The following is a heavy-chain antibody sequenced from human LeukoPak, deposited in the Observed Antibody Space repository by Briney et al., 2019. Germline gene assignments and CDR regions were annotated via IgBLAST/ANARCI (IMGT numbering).Heavy chain of an antibody. J-gene: IGHJ4*02. CDR3: ARDRRYYDSSGYFDY. CDR1: GFTFSDYY. D-gene: IGHD3-22*01. Sequence: GGSLRLSCAASGFTFSDYYMSWLRQAPGKGLEWVSYISTSGNTIYYADSVKGRFTISRDNAKNSLYLQMNSLRAEDTAVYYCARDRRYYDSSGYFDYWGQGTLVTVSS. CDR2: ISTSGNTI. V-gene: IGHV3-11*01.